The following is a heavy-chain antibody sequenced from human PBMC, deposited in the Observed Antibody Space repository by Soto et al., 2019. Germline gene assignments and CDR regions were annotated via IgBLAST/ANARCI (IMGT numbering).Heavy chain of an antibody. V-gene: IGHV1-69*04. CDR2: IIPILGIA. D-gene: IGHD3-22*01. Sequence: SVNVYCKASGGTFSSYTISWVRQAPGQGLEWMGRIIPILGIANYAQKFQGRVTITADKSTSTAYMELSSLRSEDTAVYYCARDPYYYDSSGYISYFDYWGQGTLVTVSS. J-gene: IGHJ4*02. CDR3: ARDPYYYDSSGYISYFDY. CDR1: GGTFSSYT.